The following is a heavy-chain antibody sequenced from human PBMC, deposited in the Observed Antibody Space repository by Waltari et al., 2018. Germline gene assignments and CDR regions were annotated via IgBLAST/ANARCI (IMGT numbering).Heavy chain of an antibody. V-gene: IGHV4-39*01. J-gene: IGHJ5*01. CDR2: ISGRGNT. CDR1: GGSISGGNPF. Sequence: QLQLQESGPGLVKPSETLSLTCPFSGGSISGGNPFWDWIRQPPGGGLEWVGWISGRGNTKYNPSLRSRRTISVDTSQNQFALKRSSGTAADTAVYFWARHADRGPAICGFDSWGQGTLVTVSS. D-gene: IGHD2-2*01. CDR3: ARHADRGPAICGFDS.